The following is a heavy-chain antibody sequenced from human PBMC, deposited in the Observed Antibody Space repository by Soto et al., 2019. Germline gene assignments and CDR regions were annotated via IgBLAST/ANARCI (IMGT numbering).Heavy chain of an antibody. CDR2: INSDGSST. D-gene: IGHD4-17*01. Sequence: GGSLRLSCAASGFTFSSYLMHWVRQAPGKGLVWVSRINSDGSSTSYADSVKGRFTISRDNSKSTLSLQMNSLRAEDTALYYCAKDTYGDYSFDFWGQGTQVTVSS. CDR1: GFTFSSYL. CDR3: AKDTYGDYSFDF. V-gene: IGHV3-74*01. J-gene: IGHJ4*02.